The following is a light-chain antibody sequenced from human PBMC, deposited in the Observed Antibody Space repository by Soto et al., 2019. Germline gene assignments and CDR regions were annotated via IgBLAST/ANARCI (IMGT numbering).Light chain of an antibody. CDR3: QQANSFPSIT. V-gene: IGKV1D-12*01. Sequence: DIQMTQSPSAVSASVGDRVTITCRASQDISRWLAWYQQKPGKAPKLLISAASSLQSGVPSRFSGSGSGTDFTLTISSLQPEDFATYYCQQANSFPSITFGQGTRLEIK. CDR2: AAS. CDR1: QDISRW. J-gene: IGKJ5*01.